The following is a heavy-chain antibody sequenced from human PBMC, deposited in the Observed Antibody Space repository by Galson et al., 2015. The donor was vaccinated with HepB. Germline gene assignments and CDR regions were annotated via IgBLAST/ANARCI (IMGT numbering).Heavy chain of an antibody. CDR3: AIRGFMTY. CDR1: GFTFSSYA. V-gene: IGHV3-23*01. CDR2: IFYSGDTK. J-gene: IGHJ4*02. Sequence: SLRLSCAASGFTFSSYAMTWVRQAPGKGLEWVSIIFYSGDTKHYAGSVKGRFTISRDNSKNTLYLQMNSLRTEDTAVYYCAIRGFMTYWGQGTLVTVSS.